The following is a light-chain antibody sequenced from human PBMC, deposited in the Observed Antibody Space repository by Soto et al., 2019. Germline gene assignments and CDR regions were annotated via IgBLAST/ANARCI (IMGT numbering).Light chain of an antibody. CDR3: SAWDDSLSGPV. J-gene: IGLJ3*02. V-gene: IGLV1-47*02. CDR2: SKD. Sequence: QSVLTQPPSASGTPGQRVTISCSGSSSNIGSNYVYWYRQLPGTAPNVLIYSKDERPSGVPDRFSGSKSGASASLAISGLRYEDEADYYCSAWDDSLSGPVFGRGTQLTVL. CDR1: SSNIGSNY.